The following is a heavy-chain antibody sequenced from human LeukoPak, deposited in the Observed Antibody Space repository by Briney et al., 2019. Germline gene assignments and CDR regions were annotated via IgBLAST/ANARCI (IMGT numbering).Heavy chain of an antibody. CDR3: ARGQSIAVAGTNFDY. CDR2: IYYSGST. Sequence: SGTLSLTCTVSGGSISSGGYYWSWIRQHPGKGLEWIGYIYYSGSTYYNPSLKSRVTISVDTSKNQFSLKLSSVTAADTAVYYCARGQSIAVAGTNFDYWGQGTLVTVSP. D-gene: IGHD6-19*01. CDR1: GGSISSGGYY. V-gene: IGHV4-31*03. J-gene: IGHJ4*02.